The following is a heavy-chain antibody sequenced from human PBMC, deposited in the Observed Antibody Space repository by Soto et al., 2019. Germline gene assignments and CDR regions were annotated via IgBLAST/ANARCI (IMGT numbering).Heavy chain of an antibody. CDR3: AASRGYSGYDFKYYFDY. D-gene: IGHD5-12*01. V-gene: IGHV1-69*13. J-gene: IGHJ4*02. CDR2: IIPIFGTA. CDR1: GGTFSSYA. Sequence: SVKVSCKASGGTFSSYAISWVRQAPGQGLEWMGGIIPIFGTANYAQKFQGRVTITADESTSTAYMELSSLRSEDTAVYYCAASRGYSGYDFKYYFDYWGQGTLVTVSS.